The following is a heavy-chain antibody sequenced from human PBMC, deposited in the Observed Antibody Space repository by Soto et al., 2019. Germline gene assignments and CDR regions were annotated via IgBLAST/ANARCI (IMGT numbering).Heavy chain of an antibody. J-gene: IGHJ3*02. D-gene: IGHD4-4*01. CDR3: ARVLHRRPEEDAFDI. CDR2: IYSGGST. Sequence: GGSLRLSCAASGFTVSSNYMGWVRQAPGKGLEWVSVIYSGGSTYYADSVKGRFATSRDNSKNTLYLQMNSLRAEDTAVYYCARVLHRRPEEDAFDIWGQGTMVTVSS. V-gene: IGHV3-53*01. CDR1: GFTVSSNY.